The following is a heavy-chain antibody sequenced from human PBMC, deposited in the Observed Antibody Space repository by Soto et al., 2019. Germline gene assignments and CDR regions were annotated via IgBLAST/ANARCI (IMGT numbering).Heavy chain of an antibody. CDR1: GGSISSGGYS. Sequence: QLQLQESGSGLVKPSQTLSLTCAVSGGSISSGGYSWGWIRQPPGKGLEWIGYIYHSGSTYYNPTLKSRATISVDTSKNQCTLKLSSVTAADAAVYYCARGQVVAAQHWGQGTLVTVSS. J-gene: IGHJ4*02. D-gene: IGHD2-15*01. V-gene: IGHV4-30-2*01. CDR3: ARGQVVAAQH. CDR2: IYHSGST.